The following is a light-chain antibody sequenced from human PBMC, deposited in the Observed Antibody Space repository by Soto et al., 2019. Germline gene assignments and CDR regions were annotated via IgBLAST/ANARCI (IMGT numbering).Light chain of an antibody. J-gene: IGKJ1*01. CDR3: QQSYSSPWT. CDR2: AAS. V-gene: IGKV1-39*01. CDR1: QYISSY. Sequence: DIQMTQSPFFLSASVGDRVTITCRASQYISSYLNWYQQEPGKAPKLLIYAASSLQSGVPSRFSGSASGTYFALTISSLQPEDFATYYCQQSYSSPWTFGQGTKVDIK.